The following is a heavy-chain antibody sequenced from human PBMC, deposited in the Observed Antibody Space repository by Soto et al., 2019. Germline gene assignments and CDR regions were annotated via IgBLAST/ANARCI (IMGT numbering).Heavy chain of an antibody. J-gene: IGHJ6*04. Sequence: GWSLRLSCAASGFTFSSYSMNLVRQAPGKGLEWVSSISSSSSYIYYADSVKGRFTISRDNAKNSLYLQVNSLRAEDTAVYYCARDNMVRGVIPLHYGMDVWGKGTTVTVSS. CDR2: ISSSSSYI. D-gene: IGHD3-10*01. CDR1: GFTFSSYS. V-gene: IGHV3-21*01. CDR3: ARDNMVRGVIPLHYGMDV.